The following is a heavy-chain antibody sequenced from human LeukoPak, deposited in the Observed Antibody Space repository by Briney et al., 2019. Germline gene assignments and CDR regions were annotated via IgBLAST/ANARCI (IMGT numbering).Heavy chain of an antibody. CDR2: ISGSGAYT. V-gene: IGHV3-23*01. CDR3: AKYFASGSYYKLPH. Sequence: GGSLRLSCAASGFTFSSYAMSWVRQAPGKGMEWVSTISGSGAYTYYAVSVKGRFTTSRDNSKNTLYLQMNSLRAEDMAVYYCAKYFASGSYYKLPHWGQGTLVSVSS. CDR1: GFTFSSYA. D-gene: IGHD3-10*01. J-gene: IGHJ1*01.